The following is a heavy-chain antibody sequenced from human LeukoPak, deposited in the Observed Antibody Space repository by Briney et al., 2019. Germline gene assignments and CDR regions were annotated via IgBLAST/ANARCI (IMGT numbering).Heavy chain of an antibody. D-gene: IGHD3-22*01. CDR1: GGTFSSYA. CDR3: ARVREGYYYDSSGYTETNYYYGMDV. V-gene: IGHV1-69*13. CDR2: IIPIFGTA. Sequence: ASVKVSCKASGGTFSSYAISWVRRAPGQGLEWMGGIIPIFGTANYAQKFQGRVTITADESTSTAYMEPSSLRSEDTAVYYCARVREGYYYDSSGYTETNYYYGMDVWGQGTTVTVSS. J-gene: IGHJ6*02.